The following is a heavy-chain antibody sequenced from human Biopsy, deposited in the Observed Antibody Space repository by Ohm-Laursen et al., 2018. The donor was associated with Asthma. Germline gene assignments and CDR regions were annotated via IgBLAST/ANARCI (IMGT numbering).Heavy chain of an antibody. V-gene: IGHV1-18*01. CDR2: ISVYNGNT. Sequence: VSSVKVSCKPSGYTFNSAGITWVRQAPGQGLEWMGWISVYNGNTKVAQKLQDRVTMITDASTSTAYMELRSLRSDDTAVYFCARAADYSHYYGIDVWGQGTTVTVS. CDR3: ARAADYSHYYGIDV. D-gene: IGHD3-10*01. CDR1: GYTFNSAG. J-gene: IGHJ6*02.